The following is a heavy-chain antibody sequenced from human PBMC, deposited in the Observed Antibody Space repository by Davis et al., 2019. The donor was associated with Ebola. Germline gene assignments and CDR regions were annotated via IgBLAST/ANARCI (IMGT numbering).Heavy chain of an antibody. Sequence: ASLKVSCNASGYTFTNYYMHWVRQAPGQGLEWMGMINPNDGRTIYAQKLQGRVTMTTDTSTGTAYMELRSLRSDDTAMYFCARARIVGTTTTASDIWGQGTMVTVSS. CDR3: ARARIVGTTTTASDI. V-gene: IGHV1-46*01. CDR2: INPNDGRT. J-gene: IGHJ3*02. CDR1: GYTFTNYY. D-gene: IGHD1-26*01.